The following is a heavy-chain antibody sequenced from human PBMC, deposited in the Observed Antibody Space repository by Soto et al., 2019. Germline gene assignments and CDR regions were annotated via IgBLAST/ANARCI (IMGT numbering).Heavy chain of an antibody. D-gene: IGHD6-13*01. J-gene: IGHJ5*02. CDR3: ARAGPYRIAAAGTGALGWFDP. CDR2: INHSGST. Sequence: QVQLQQWGAGLLKPSETLSLTCAVYGGSFSGYYWSWIRQPPGKGLEWIGEINHSGSTNYNPSLKSRVTISVATSKNQFSLKLSSVTAADTAVYYCARAGPYRIAAAGTGALGWFDPWGQGTLVTVSS. V-gene: IGHV4-34*01. CDR1: GGSFSGYY.